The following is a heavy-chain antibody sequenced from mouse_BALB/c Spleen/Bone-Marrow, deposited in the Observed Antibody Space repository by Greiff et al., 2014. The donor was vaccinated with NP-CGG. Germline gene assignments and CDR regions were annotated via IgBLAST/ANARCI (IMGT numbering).Heavy chain of an antibody. CDR1: GFNIKDTY. CDR3: AGASYYAMDY. J-gene: IGHJ4*01. V-gene: IGHV14-3*02. CDR2: IDPANGNT. Sequence: VQLQQSGAELVKPGAPVKLSCTASGFNIKDTYMHWVRQRPEQGLEWIGRIDPANGNTKYDPKFQGKATITADTSPNTAYLQLSSLTSEDTAVYYCAGASYYAMDYWGQGTSVTVSS.